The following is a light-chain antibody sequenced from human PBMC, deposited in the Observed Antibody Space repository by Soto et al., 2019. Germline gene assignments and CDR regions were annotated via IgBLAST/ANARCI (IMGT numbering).Light chain of an antibody. Sequence: QSALTQPASVSGSPGQSITISCTGTSSDVGSYNLVSWYQQHPGKAPKLMIYEGSKRPSGVSNRFSGSKSGNTASLTISGLQAEDEADYYFGSYAGGSTYVFGTGTKLTVL. CDR2: EGS. CDR3: GSYAGGSTYV. J-gene: IGLJ1*01. CDR1: SSDVGSYNL. V-gene: IGLV2-23*01.